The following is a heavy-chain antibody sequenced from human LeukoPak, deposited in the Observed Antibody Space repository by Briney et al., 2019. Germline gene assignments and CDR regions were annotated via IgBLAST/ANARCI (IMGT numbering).Heavy chain of an antibody. CDR1: GFTFSSYE. Sequence: GGSLRLSCAASGFTFSSYEMNWVRQAPGKGLEWVSYISSSGSTIYYADSVKGRFTISRDNAKNSLYLQMNSLRAEDTAVYYCARDLGGLGYCSGGSCYPRAETDYGGQGTLVTVSS. CDR3: ARDLGGLGYCSGGSCYPRAETDY. J-gene: IGHJ4*02. D-gene: IGHD2-15*01. CDR2: ISSSGSTI. V-gene: IGHV3-48*03.